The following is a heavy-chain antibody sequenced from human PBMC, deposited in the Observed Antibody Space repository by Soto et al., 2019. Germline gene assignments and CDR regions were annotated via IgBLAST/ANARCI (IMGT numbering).Heavy chain of an antibody. CDR3: ARGRGMEENYYYYCLDI. V-gene: IGHV1-3*01. J-gene: IGHJ6*02. D-gene: IGHD1-1*01. CDR2: INGGTGQT. CDR1: GYTFSTHA. Sequence: ASVKVSCKASGYTFSTHAMHWVRQAPGQSLEWMGWINGGTGQTKHSHRFQGRVTITRDTSASTAYMELSSLRSEDTAVYYCARGRGMEENYYYYCLDIWRQETTFTTSS.